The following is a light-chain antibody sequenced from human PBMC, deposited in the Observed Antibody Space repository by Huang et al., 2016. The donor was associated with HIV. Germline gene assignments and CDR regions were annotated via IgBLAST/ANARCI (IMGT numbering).Light chain of an antibody. CDR3: QQRTNWPPGYT. CDR1: QNIKND. Sequence: EIVLTQSPATLSLSPGERVALACRASQNIKNDLSWYQKRPGQAPRLLISNASNRATGSPARFSGSGSGTDCTLTISSLEPEDFVVYFCQQRTNWPPGYTFGQGTKL. V-gene: IGKV3-11*01. CDR2: NAS. J-gene: IGKJ2*01.